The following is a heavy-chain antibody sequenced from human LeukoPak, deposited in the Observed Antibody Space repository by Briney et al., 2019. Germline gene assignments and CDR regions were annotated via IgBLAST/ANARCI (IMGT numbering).Heavy chain of an antibody. Sequence: GSLRLSCAASGFTFSSYEMNWVRQAPGKGLEWIGSIYYSGSTYYNPSLKSRVTISVDTSNNQFSLKLSSVTAADTAVYYCARDQAGGYSGYDPETPFDYWGQGTLVTVSS. CDR1: GFTFSSYE. CDR3: ARDQAGGYSGYDPETPFDY. D-gene: IGHD5-12*01. V-gene: IGHV4-39*07. J-gene: IGHJ4*02. CDR2: IYYSGST.